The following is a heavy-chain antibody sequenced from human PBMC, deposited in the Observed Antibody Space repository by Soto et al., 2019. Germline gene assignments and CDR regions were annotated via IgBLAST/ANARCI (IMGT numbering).Heavy chain of an antibody. CDR1: GGSISSGGYS. J-gene: IGHJ4*02. D-gene: IGHD2-15*01. V-gene: IGHV4-31*03. CDR2: IYSRVST. Sequence: SETLSLTCTVSGGSISSGGYSWCWIRQHPGKGLERIGFIYSRVSTYYNPSLKSRVTISVDTSKNQFALKLSSVTAADTAVYYCARDLLQWGQGTLVTVSS. CDR3: ARDLLQ.